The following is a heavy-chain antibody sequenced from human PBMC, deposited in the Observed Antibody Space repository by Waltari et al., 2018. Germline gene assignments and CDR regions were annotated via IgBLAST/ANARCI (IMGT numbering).Heavy chain of an antibody. J-gene: IGHJ4*02. V-gene: IGHV4-38-2*01. CDR2: IYHSGST. CDR3: ARHSGGSCYDY. Sequence: QVQLQESGPGLVKPSETLSLTSPFSGSPISSGYYWGWIRQPPGKGLEWIGGIYHSGSTYYNPSLKSRVTISVDTSKNQFSLKLSSVTAADTAVYYCARHSGGSCYDYWGQGTLVTVSS. CDR1: GSPISSGYY. D-gene: IGHD2-15*01.